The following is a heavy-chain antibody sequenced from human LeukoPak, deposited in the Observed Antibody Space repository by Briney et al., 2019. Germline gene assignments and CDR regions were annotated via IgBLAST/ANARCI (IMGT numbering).Heavy chain of an antibody. CDR2: FYNSEST. Sequence: PSETLSLTCTVSGDSITSSIYYWGWIRQPPGKGLEWIGSFYNSESTFYNPSLKSRASISIDTSNNQVSLNLDSVTAADTAVYYCSGGRFYPWGQGTLVIVSS. CDR1: GDSITSSIYY. CDR3: SGGRFYP. J-gene: IGHJ5*02. D-gene: IGHD3-16*01. V-gene: IGHV4-39*01.